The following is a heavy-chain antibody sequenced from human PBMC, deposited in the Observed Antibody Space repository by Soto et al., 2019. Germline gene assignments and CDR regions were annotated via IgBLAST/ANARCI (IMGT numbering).Heavy chain of an antibody. D-gene: IGHD5-18*01. CDR2: ISSRSGTI. CDR1: GFSFSDYY. Sequence: GGSLRLSCSACGFSFSDYYMTWIRQAPGEGLEWVPYISSRSGTIFYADSVKGRFTLSRDNSKNSMYLQMNSLRAEDTAVYYCAREVDRALVGSPHYFDYWGQGTLVTVSS. J-gene: IGHJ4*01. V-gene: IGHV3-11*01. CDR3: AREVDRALVGSPHYFDY.